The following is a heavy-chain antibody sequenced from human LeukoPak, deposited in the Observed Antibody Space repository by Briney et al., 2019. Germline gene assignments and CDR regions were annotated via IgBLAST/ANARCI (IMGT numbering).Heavy chain of an antibody. J-gene: IGHJ1*01. D-gene: IGHD6-19*01. Sequence: ASVKVSCKASGYTFTSYYMHWVRQAPGQGLEWMGWINPNSGGTNYAQKFQGRVTMTRDTSISTAYMELSRLRSDDTAVYYCARDVPRIAVAGNGPGYFLHWGQGTLVTVSS. CDR1: GYTFTSYY. CDR3: ARDVPRIAVAGNGPGYFLH. V-gene: IGHV1-2*02. CDR2: INPNSGGT.